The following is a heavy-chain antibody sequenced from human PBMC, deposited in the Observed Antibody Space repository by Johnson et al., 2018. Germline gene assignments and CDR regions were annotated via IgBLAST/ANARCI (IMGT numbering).Heavy chain of an antibody. CDR2: IIPIFATA. J-gene: IGHJ6*02. CDR3: GRVSRYYYGMDV. CDR1: GGTFSTYA. Sequence: QVQLVQSGAEVKKPGSSVKVSCKASGGTFSTYAISWVRQAPGQGLEWMGGIIPIFATANYAQKFQGRVTFTADEPTSTAYMEVSSLRSEDTAVYYCGRVSRYYYGMDVWGQGTTVTVSS. V-gene: IGHV1-69*12.